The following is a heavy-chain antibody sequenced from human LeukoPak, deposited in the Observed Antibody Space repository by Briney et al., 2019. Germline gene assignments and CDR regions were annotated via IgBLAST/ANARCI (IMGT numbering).Heavy chain of an antibody. J-gene: IGHJ4*02. CDR1: GGSISSSSYY. Sequence: SETLSRTCTVSGGSISSSSYYWGCIRQPPGKGLEWIGSIYYSGSTYYNPSLKSRVTISVDTSKNQFSLKLTSVTAADTAVYSCARQKGGVAGLKYYFDYWGQGTLVTVSS. CDR2: IYYSGST. CDR3: ARQKGGVAGLKYYFDY. D-gene: IGHD6-19*01. V-gene: IGHV4-39*01.